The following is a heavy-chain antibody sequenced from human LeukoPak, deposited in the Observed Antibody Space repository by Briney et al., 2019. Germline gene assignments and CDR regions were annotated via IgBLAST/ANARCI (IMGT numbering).Heavy chain of an antibody. CDR3: ARAGNGFDI. Sequence: PGRSLRLSCAASGFTFSSFGMHWVRQPPGKGLEWVAVIWYDGSDKYYTDSVKGRFTISRDNSKNTLYLQMNSLRAEDTAVYYCARAGNGFDIWGQGTMVTVSS. CDR2: IWYDGSDK. CDR1: GFTFSSFG. J-gene: IGHJ3*02. D-gene: IGHD3-10*01. V-gene: IGHV3-33*01.